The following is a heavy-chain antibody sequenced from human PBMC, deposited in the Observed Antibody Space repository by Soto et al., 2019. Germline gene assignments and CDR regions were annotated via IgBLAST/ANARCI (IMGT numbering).Heavy chain of an antibody. J-gene: IGHJ4*02. Sequence: ASVKVSCKASGYTFTSYAIHWVRQAPGQRLEWMGWINAGNGNTIYSQEFQGRVTITRDTSASTAYLDLSSLRFEDTAVYHCARDTAMGLFEFWGQGALVTVSS. CDR3: ARDTAMGLFEF. CDR2: INAGNGNT. V-gene: IGHV1-3*03. D-gene: IGHD5-18*01. CDR1: GYTFTSYA.